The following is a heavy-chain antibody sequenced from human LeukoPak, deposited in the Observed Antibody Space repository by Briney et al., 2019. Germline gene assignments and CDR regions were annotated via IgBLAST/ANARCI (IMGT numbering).Heavy chain of an antibody. J-gene: IGHJ6*02. CDR2: IYHNGTH. CDR1: VGSISSGNW. CDR3: ATAPILRGEGGEHYKYGMDV. V-gene: IGHV4-4*02. Sequence: SETLSLTCAVSVGSISSGNWWTWVRQSPGKGLEWIGEIYHNGTHNYNPSLKSRVTISADTFENHFSLKLTSVTAADTAVYYCATAPILRGEGGEHYKYGMDVWGQGTTVIVSS. D-gene: IGHD2-2*02.